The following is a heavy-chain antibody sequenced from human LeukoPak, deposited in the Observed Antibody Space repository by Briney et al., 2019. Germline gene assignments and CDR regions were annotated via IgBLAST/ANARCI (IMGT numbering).Heavy chain of an antibody. J-gene: IGHJ4*02. CDR1: GFTFSSYW. Sequence: PGGSLRLSCAASGFTFSSYWMSWVRQAPGKGLEWVANINQDGSGKYYVDSVKGRFTISRDNAKNSLYLQMNSLRAEDTAMYYCARIGYSGYNFDYWGQGTLVTVSS. CDR2: INQDGSGK. V-gene: IGHV3-7*01. CDR3: ARIGYSGYNFDY. D-gene: IGHD5-12*01.